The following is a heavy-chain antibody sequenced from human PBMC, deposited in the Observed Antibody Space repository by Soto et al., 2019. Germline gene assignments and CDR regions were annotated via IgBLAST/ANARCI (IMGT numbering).Heavy chain of an antibody. CDR2: ISYDGSNK. Sequence: QVQLVESGGGVVQPGRSLRLSCAAPGFTFSSYGMHWVRQAPGKGLEWVAVISYDGSNKYYADSVKGRFTISRDNSKNTLYLQMNSLRAEDTAVYYCAKLAAADHYYYYYGMDVWGQGTTVTVSS. CDR1: GFTFSSYG. D-gene: IGHD6-13*01. CDR3: AKLAAADHYYYYYGMDV. J-gene: IGHJ6*02. V-gene: IGHV3-30*18.